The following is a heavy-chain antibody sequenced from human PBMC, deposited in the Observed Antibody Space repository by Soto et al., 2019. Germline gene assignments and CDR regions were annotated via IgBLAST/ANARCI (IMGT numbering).Heavy chain of an antibody. J-gene: IGHJ4*02. Sequence: SETLSLTCIVSGGSISSNYWSWIRQSPGKGLEWIGNINYSGSTSYNPSLKSRVTMSVDTSRNQFSLKVASVTAADTAVYHCARRGSIPGKPIFDYLGQGTLVTGSS. CDR1: GGSISSNY. CDR3: ARRGSIPGKPIFDY. D-gene: IGHD2-2*02. V-gene: IGHV4-59*08. CDR2: INYSGST.